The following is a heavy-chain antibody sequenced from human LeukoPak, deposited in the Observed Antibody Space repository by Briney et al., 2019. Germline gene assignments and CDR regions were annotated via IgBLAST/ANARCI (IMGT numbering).Heavy chain of an antibody. CDR2: INPNSGGT. J-gene: IGHJ1*01. CDR1: GYTFTGYY. V-gene: IGHV1-2*02. Sequence: ASVKVSCTASGYTFTGYYMHWVRQAPGQGLEWMGWINPNSGGTNYAQKLQGRVTMTRDTSISTAYMELSRLRSDDTAVYYCARDFTTYYYDGYFQHRGQGTLVTVSS. D-gene: IGHD3-22*01. CDR3: ARDFTTYYYDGYFQH.